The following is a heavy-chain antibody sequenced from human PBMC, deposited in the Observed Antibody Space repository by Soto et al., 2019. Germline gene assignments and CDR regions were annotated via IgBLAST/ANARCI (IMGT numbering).Heavy chain of an antibody. CDR2: ISGSGGGT. J-gene: IGHJ4*02. V-gene: IGHV3-23*01. D-gene: IGHD4-17*01. Sequence: EVQLLESGGGLVQPGGSLRLSCAASGFIFSTYAMSWVRLAPGKGLEWVSCISGSGGGTYYADSVKGRFTISRDNSKNTLYLQMNSLRAEDTAVYYCAKDLYGDYGGLDYWGQGTLLTVSS. CDR3: AKDLYGDYGGLDY. CDR1: GFIFSTYA.